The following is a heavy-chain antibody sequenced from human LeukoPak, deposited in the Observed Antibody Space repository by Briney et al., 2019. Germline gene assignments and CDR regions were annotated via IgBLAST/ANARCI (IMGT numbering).Heavy chain of an antibody. CDR3: ARQCDYIGY. V-gene: IGHV4-39*01. CDR1: GGSISSSSYY. CDR2: IYYSGST. J-gene: IGHJ4*02. Sequence: PSETLSLTCTVSGGSISSSSYYWGWIRQPPGKGLEWIGSIYYSGSTYYNPSLKSRVTISVDTSKNQFSLKLSSVTAADTAVYYCARQCDYIGYWGQGTLVTVSS.